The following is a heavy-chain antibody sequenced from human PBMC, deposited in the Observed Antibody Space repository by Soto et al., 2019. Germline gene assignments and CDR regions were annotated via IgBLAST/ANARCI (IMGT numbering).Heavy chain of an antibody. CDR2: TYYRSKWYY. Sequence: PSQALSLTCAITGDSVSSNSAGWSWVRQSPSRGLEWLGRTYYRSKWYYEYAVSVRGRITINPDTSKNQYSLQLNSVTPEDTAVYFCARGEQYSGRIFDYWGQGTLVTVSS. V-gene: IGHV6-1*01. J-gene: IGHJ4*01. D-gene: IGHD1-26*01. CDR1: GDSVSSNSAG. CDR3: ARGEQYSGRIFDY.